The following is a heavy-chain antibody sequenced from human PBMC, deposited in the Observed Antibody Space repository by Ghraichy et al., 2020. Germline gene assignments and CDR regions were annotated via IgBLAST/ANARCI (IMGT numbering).Heavy chain of an antibody. Sequence: SETLSLTCGVYGGSFSGYYWSWIRQSPGKGLEWIGEINHSRSTNYNPSLQSRITILVDPSKNQFSLKLSSVTAADTAVYYCARGRIAAADYPYYYDHGMDVWGQGTTVTVSS. J-gene: IGHJ6*02. D-gene: IGHD6-13*01. CDR1: GGSFSGYY. V-gene: IGHV4-34*01. CDR2: INHSRST. CDR3: ARGRIAAADYPYYYDHGMDV.